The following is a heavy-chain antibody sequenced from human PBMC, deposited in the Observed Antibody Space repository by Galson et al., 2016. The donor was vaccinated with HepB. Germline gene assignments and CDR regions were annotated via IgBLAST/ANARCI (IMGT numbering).Heavy chain of an antibody. CDR2: TYYRSKWYN. CDR1: GDSVSSNNAA. Sequence: CAISGDSVSSNNAAWNWIRQSPLRGLEWLGRTYYRSKWYNDYAVSVKSRITITPDTSKNQFSLQLNSVTPEDTAVYYCARNTPSYNSGWFDYWGQGILVTVSS. J-gene: IGHJ4*02. V-gene: IGHV6-1*01. CDR3: ARNTPSYNSGWFDY. D-gene: IGHD6-19*01.